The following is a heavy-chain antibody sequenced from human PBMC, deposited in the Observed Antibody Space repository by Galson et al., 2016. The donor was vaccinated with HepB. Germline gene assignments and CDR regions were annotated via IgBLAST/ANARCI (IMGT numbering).Heavy chain of an antibody. V-gene: IGHV3-23*01. Sequence: SLRLSCAASGFTFSNYAMNWVRQAPGKGLEWVSVISGSTYYADSVRGRFTISRDNSKNTLYLQMNSLRVEDTAVYYCAKESGYSDRYPYYHGMDVWGQGTTVTVSS. CDR1: GFTFSNYA. D-gene: IGHD2-21*02. CDR3: AKESGYSDRYPYYHGMDV. CDR2: ISGST. J-gene: IGHJ6*02.